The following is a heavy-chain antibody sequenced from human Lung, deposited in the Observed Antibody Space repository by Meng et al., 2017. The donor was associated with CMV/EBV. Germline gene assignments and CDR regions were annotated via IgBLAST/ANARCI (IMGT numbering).Heavy chain of an antibody. Sequence: ASXXVSXKASGYTFTDYYMHWVRQAPGQGLEWMGWINPNSGGTNYAQKFHDRVTMTRDTSISTAYMELRRLTSDDSAVYYCATLPPAAARYYYNGFDVWGQGTTVTVSS. CDR1: GYTFTDYY. CDR3: ATLPPAAARYYYNGFDV. J-gene: IGHJ6*02. V-gene: IGHV1-2*02. D-gene: IGHD6-25*01. CDR2: INPNSGGT.